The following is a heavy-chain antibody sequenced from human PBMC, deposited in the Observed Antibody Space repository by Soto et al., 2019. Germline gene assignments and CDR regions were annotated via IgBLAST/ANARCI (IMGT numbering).Heavy chain of an antibody. Sequence: ETLALTCAVNGGSFSSYYWTWIRQSPEKGLEGIGEVNHSGTTYYNPSVKTRGTESVRTPENGYALKISSVTAADTAVYYCARGIGYCRTINCYSSRRLRFASWGHRTLVPVSS. D-gene: IGHD2-2*01. CDR2: VNHSGTT. CDR1: GGSFSSYY. J-gene: IGHJ4*01. V-gene: IGHV4-34*01. CDR3: ARGIGYCRTINCYSSRRLRFAS.